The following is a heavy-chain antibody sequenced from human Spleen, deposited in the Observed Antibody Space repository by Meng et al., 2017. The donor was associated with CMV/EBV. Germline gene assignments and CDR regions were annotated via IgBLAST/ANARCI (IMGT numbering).Heavy chain of an antibody. CDR3: ARHTPYCSSTSCPDNYYYYYGMDV. CDR1: GYSFTSYW. Sequence: GGSLRLSCKGSGYSFTSYWIGWVRQMPGKGLEWMGIIYPGDSDTRYSPSFQGQVTISADKSISTAYLQWSSLKASDTAMYYCARHTPYCSSTSCPDNYYYYYGMDVWGQGTTVTVSS. V-gene: IGHV5-51*01. CDR2: IYPGDSDT. J-gene: IGHJ6*02. D-gene: IGHD2-2*01.